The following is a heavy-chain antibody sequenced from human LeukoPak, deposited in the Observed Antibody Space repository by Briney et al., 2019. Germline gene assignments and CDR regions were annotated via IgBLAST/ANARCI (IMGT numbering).Heavy chain of an antibody. D-gene: IGHD3-22*01. CDR1: GFTLSSYA. V-gene: IGHV3-23*01. CDR2: ISGSGGST. CDR3: AKDKFRAYYYDSSGYPFDY. Sequence: GGSLRLSCAASGFTLSSYAMSWVRQAPGKGLEWVSAISGSGGSTYYADSVKGRFTISRDNSKNTLYLQMNSLRAEDTAVYYCAKDKFRAYYYDSSGYPFDYWGQGTLVTVSS. J-gene: IGHJ4*02.